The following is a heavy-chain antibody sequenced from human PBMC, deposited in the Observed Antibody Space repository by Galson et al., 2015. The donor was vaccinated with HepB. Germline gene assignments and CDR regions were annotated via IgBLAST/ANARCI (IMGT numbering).Heavy chain of an antibody. D-gene: IGHD3-3*01. CDR1: GGTFSSYA. J-gene: IGHJ4*02. CDR3: ARGTPTKYDFWSGYWFDY. Sequence: SVKVSCKASGGTFSSYAISWVRQAPGQGLEWMGGIIPIFGTANYAQKFQGRVTITADESTSTAYMELSSLRSEDTAVYYCARGTPTKYDFWSGYWFDYWGQGTLVTVSS. CDR2: IIPIFGTA. V-gene: IGHV1-69*13.